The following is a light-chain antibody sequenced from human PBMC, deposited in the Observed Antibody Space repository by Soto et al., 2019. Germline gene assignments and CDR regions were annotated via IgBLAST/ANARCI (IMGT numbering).Light chain of an antibody. V-gene: IGLV2-8*01. CDR3: SSYAGSNNL. CDR2: EVN. CDR1: SSDVGGYNY. Sequence: QSALTQPPSASGSPGQSVTISCTGTSSDVGGYNYVSWYQQYPGKAPKLLIYEVNKRPSGVPYRFSGSKSGNTASLTVSGLQGDDEADYYCSSYAGSNNLFGGGTQLTVL. J-gene: IGLJ2*01.